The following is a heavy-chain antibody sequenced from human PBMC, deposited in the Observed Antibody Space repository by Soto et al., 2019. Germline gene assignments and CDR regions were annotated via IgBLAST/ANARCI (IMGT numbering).Heavy chain of an antibody. CDR1: GGSFSGYY. V-gene: IGHV4-34*01. D-gene: IGHD3-9*01. CDR3: ARVPKNVRHSDWLPVRRTYYYGMDV. J-gene: IGHJ6*02. Sequence: SSETLSLTCDVYGGSFSGYYWSWIRQPAGKRVEWIGEINHSGSTNYNPSLKSRVTISVDTSKNQFSLKLSSVTAADTAVYYCARVPKNVRHSDWLPVRRTYYYGMDVWGQGTTVTVSS. CDR2: INHSGST.